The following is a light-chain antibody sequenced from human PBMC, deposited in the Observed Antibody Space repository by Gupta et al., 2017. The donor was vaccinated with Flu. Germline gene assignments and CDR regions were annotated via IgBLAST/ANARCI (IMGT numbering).Light chain of an antibody. J-gene: IGKJ1*01. CDR1: QSVSSSY. Sequence: EIVLTQSPGTLSWSPGERATLSCRASQSVSSSYLAWYQQKPGQAPRLLIYGASSRATGIPDRFSGSGSGTDFTLNISRLEAEDFAVYYCQQYGSSPLTFGQGTKVEIK. V-gene: IGKV3-20*01. CDR2: GAS. CDR3: QQYGSSPLT.